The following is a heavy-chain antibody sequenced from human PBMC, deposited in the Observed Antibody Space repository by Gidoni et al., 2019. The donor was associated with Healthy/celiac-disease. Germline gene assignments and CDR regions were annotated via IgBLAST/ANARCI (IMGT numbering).Heavy chain of an antibody. CDR3: AHQAWPAAPSYGMDV. Sequence: QITLKEFGPTLAKPTQTLTLTCTFSGFSLSTSGVGVGWIRQPPGKALEWLALIYWADDKRYSPSLKSRLTITKDTSKNRVVLTMTNMDPVDTATYYCAHQAWPAAPSYGMDVWGQGTTVTVSS. D-gene: IGHD2-2*01. CDR1: GFSLSTSGVG. J-gene: IGHJ6*02. CDR2: IYWADDK. V-gene: IGHV2-5*02.